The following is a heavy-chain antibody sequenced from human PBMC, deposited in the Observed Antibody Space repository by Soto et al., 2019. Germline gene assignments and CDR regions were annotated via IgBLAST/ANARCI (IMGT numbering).Heavy chain of an antibody. V-gene: IGHV1-18*01. D-gene: IGHD3-3*01. CDR2: ISAYNGNT. Sequence: GASVKVSCKASGYTFTSYGISWVRQAPGQGLEWMGWISAYNGNTNYAQKLQGRVTMTTNTSTSTAYMELSSLRSEDTAVYYCARVPGGGYYDFWSGYYTVGGLDYWGQGTLVTVSS. CDR3: ARVPGGGYYDFWSGYYTVGGLDY. J-gene: IGHJ4*02. CDR1: GYTFTSYG.